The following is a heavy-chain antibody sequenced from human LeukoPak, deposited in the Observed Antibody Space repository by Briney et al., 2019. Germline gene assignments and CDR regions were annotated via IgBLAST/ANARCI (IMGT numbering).Heavy chain of an antibody. J-gene: IGHJ4*02. Sequence: SVKVSCKASGGTFSSYAISWVRQAPGQGLEWMGGIIPIFGTANYAQKFQGRVTITADESTSTAYMELSSLRSEDTAVYYCARFPTSGSYYGSSGFDYWGQGTLVTVSS. CDR2: IIPIFGTA. CDR1: GGTFSSYA. D-gene: IGHD3-22*01. CDR3: ARFPTSGSYYGSSGFDY. V-gene: IGHV1-69*13.